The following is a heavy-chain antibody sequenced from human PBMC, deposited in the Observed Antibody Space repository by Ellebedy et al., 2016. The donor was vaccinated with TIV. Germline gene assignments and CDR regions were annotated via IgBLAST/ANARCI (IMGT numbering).Heavy chain of an antibody. CDR2: ISTDGSSTI. J-gene: IGHJ3*02. CDR3: AKDADPDLYYTKYPMGTAFDI. D-gene: IGHD5-18*01. CDR1: GFTFSSYW. Sequence: GGSLRLSXSASGFTFSSYWMHWVRQAPGKGLVWVSRISTDGSSTIYYADSVKGRFTISRDNAKNSLYLQMNSLRAEDTAVYHCAKDADPDLYYTKYPMGTAFDIWGQGTMVTVSS. V-gene: IGHV3-74*01.